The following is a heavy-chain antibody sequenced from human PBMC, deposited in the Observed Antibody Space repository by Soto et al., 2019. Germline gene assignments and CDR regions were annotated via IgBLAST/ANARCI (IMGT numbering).Heavy chain of an antibody. Sequence: RASVKVSCKASGGTFSSYAISWVRQAPGQGLEWMGGIIPIFGTANYAQKFQGRVTITADESTSTAYMELSSLRSEDTAVYYCARQYGYDSSGYLGYWGQGTLVTVSS. D-gene: IGHD3-22*01. V-gene: IGHV1-69*13. CDR1: GGTFSSYA. J-gene: IGHJ4*02. CDR2: IIPIFGTA. CDR3: ARQYGYDSSGYLGY.